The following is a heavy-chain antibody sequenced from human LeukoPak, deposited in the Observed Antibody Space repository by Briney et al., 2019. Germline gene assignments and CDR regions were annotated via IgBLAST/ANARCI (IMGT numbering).Heavy chain of an antibody. Sequence: ASVKVSCKASGYTFTSYGISWVRQAPGQGLEWMGWMNPNSGNTGYAQKFQGRVSMTRNTSISTAYMELNSLRSEDTAVYYCAREWTTGNYNYWGQGTLVTVSS. D-gene: IGHD1-7*01. CDR3: AREWTTGNYNY. CDR2: MNPNSGNT. CDR1: GYTFTSYG. J-gene: IGHJ4*02. V-gene: IGHV1-8*02.